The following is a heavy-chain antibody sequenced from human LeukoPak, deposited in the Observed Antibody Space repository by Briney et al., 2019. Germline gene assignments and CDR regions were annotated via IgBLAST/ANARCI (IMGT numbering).Heavy chain of an antibody. Sequence: GGSLRLSCAASGFTFSSFSMNWVRQAPGKGLEWVSYISSSSDTIHYADSVKGRFTISRDNAKNSLYLQMNSLRVEDTAVYYCAKHYYDSSGYYSPGEYYYYMDVWGKGTTVTVSS. CDR1: GFTFSSFS. V-gene: IGHV3-48*01. J-gene: IGHJ6*03. CDR2: ISSSSDTI. CDR3: AKHYYDSSGYYSPGEYYYYMDV. D-gene: IGHD3-22*01.